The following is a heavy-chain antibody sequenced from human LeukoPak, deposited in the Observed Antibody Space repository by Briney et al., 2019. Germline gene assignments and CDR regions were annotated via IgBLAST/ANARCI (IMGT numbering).Heavy chain of an antibody. CDR3: ARNNTLMMYPRGGEDKGFDY. D-gene: IGHD2-8*01. Sequence: SETLSLTCTVSGGSISSGSYYWGWIRQPPGKGLEWIGSIYYSGSTHYNPSLKSRVTISVDTSKNEFSLKLSSVTAAETAVYYCARNNTLMMYPRGGEDKGFDYWGQGTLVTVSS. CDR1: GGSISSGSYY. CDR2: IYYSGST. V-gene: IGHV4-39*01. J-gene: IGHJ4*02.